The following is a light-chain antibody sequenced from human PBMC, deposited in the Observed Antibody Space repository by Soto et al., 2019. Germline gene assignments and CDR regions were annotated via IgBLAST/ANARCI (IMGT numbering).Light chain of an antibody. J-gene: IGLJ1*01. Sequence: QSALTQPPSASGSPGQSVTISCTGTSCDVGAYIFVSWYQQHPAKAPKLIIYDVNRRPPGVPDRFFGSKTGNTASLTVSGLQAEDEADYYCVSFAGGTYVFGTGTKLTVL. CDR1: SCDVGAYIF. CDR2: DVN. V-gene: IGLV2-8*01. CDR3: VSFAGGTYV.